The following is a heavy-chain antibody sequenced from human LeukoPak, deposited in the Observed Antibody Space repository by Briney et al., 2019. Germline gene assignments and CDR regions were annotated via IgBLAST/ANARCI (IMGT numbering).Heavy chain of an antibody. D-gene: IGHD3-10*01. CDR2: IFYDGRT. Sequence: SXTLSXTCAVSGGSFSAYFWRWIRQPPGKGLEGIGGIFYDGRTDYNPSLRSRVTIYVDTSKNHYSLRPISVNARETAIYFCARYYGSGXXTDYWGHGTLVTVSS. CDR3: ARYYGSGXXTDY. CDR1: GGSFSAYF. J-gene: IGHJ4*01. V-gene: IGHV4-34*12.